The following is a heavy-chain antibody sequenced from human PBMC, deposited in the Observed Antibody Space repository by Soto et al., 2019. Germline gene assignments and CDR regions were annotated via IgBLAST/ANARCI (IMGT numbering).Heavy chain of an antibody. CDR1: GGSFSDYY. D-gene: IGHD2-15*01. CDR3: ATQEGSAAVFDY. J-gene: IGHJ4*02. CDR2: INYSGST. V-gene: IGHV4-34*01. Sequence: SETLSLTCAVYGGSFSDYYWSWIRQPPGKGLEWIGEINYSGSTNYNPSLKSRVTMSVDTSKKQFSLKLSSVTAADTAVYYCATQEGSAAVFDYWGRGTPVTSPQ.